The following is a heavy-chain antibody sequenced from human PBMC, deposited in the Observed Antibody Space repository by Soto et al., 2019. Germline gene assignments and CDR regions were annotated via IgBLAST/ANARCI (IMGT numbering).Heavy chain of an antibody. J-gene: IGHJ5*02. Sequence: EVQLLESGGGLVQPGGSLRLSCAASGFTFSSYAMSWVRQAPGKGLEWVSAISGSGGSTYYADSVKGRSTISRDNSKNTLYLQMNCLRAEDTAVYYCAKGGAQLLHYNWFDPWGQGTLVTVSS. CDR2: ISGSGGST. D-gene: IGHD2-2*01. V-gene: IGHV3-23*01. CDR3: AKGGAQLLHYNWFDP. CDR1: GFTFSSYA.